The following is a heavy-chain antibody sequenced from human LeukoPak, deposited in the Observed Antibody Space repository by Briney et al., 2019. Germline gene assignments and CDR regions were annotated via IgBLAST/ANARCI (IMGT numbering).Heavy chain of an antibody. J-gene: IGHJ4*02. Sequence: GGSLRLSSAASGFPFSDFSMSWVRQAPGKGLEWISTTNSGGTSTYYAESVKGRFTISRDNSKNTLYLQMSSLRVEDTAVYYCAKQSYARSLGEGGPGTLVSVSS. D-gene: IGHD2-8*01. CDR2: TNSGGTST. V-gene: IGHV3-23*01. CDR3: AKQSYARSLGE. CDR1: GFPFSDFS.